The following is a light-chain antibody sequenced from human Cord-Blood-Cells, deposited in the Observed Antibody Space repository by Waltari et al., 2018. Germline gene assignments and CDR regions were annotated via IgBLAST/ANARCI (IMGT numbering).Light chain of an antibody. V-gene: IGKV3-15*01. CDR2: GAS. CDR1: QSVSSN. Sequence: IVMTQSPATLSVSPGERATLSCRASQSVSSNLAWYQQKPGQAPRLLIYGASTRATGIPARFSGSGSGTEFTLTISSLQSEDFAVYYCQQYNNWPPRTFGQVTKLEIK. J-gene: IGKJ2*01. CDR3: QQYNNWPPRT.